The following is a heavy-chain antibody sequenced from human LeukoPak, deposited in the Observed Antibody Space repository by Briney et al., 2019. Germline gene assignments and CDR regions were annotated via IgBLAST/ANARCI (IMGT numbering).Heavy chain of an antibody. CDR1: GDSVSSNTVA. V-gene: IGHV6-1*01. CDR3: SRVEDTRGWFDY. Sequence: SQTLSLTCAISGDSVSSNTVAWNWIRQSPSRGLEWLGRTYYRSKWYYDYAMAVKSRITISVDTSKNQVSLQLNSVTPEDTAVYYCSRVEDTRGWFDYWGQGALVTVSS. D-gene: IGHD2-2*01. J-gene: IGHJ4*02. CDR2: TYYRSKWYY.